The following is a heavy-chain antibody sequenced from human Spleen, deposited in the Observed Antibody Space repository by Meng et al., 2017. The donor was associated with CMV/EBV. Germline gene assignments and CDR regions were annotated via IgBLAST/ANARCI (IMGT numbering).Heavy chain of an antibody. Sequence: SISSGGYWSWIRQHPRKGLEWIGYLYYGGTTYYNPSLKSRVTISVDTSKNQFSLKLSSVTAADTAVYYCAREEDYGSGSRNYGMDVWGQGTMVTVSS. J-gene: IGHJ6*02. V-gene: IGHV4-31*02. CDR3: AREEDYGSGSRNYGMDV. CDR1: SISSGGY. D-gene: IGHD3-10*01. CDR2: LYYGGTT.